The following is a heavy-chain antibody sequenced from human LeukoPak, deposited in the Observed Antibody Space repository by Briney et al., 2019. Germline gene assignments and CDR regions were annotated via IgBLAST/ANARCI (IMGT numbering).Heavy chain of an antibody. Sequence: GGSLRLSCAASGFTFSNYAMSWVRQAPGKGLEWVSTVPGSGSSTSYADSVQGQFTISRDNSKNTLYLQMNSLRAEDTAVYYCAKDLKAVLFAYFDYWGQGALVTVSS. J-gene: IGHJ4*02. CDR3: AKDLKAVLFAYFDY. CDR1: GFTFSNYA. V-gene: IGHV3-23*01. D-gene: IGHD3-16*01. CDR2: VPGSGSST.